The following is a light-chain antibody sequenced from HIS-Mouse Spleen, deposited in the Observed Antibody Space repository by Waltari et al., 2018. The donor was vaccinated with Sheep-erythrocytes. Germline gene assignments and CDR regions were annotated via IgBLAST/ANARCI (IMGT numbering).Light chain of an antibody. CDR1: SSDVGGYNY. CDR3: CSYAGSYNHV. J-gene: IGLJ1*01. Sequence: QSALTQPRSVSGSPGQSVTISCTGTSSDVGGYNYVSWYQQHPGKAPKLMIYDVSKRPAGVPDRFSGSQSGNTASLTISGLQAEDGADYYCCSYAGSYNHVFATGTKVTVL. CDR2: DVS. V-gene: IGLV2-11*01.